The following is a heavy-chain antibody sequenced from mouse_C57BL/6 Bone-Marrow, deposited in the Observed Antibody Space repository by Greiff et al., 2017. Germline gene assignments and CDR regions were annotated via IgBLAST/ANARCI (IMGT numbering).Heavy chain of an antibody. CDR1: GFSLSTSGMG. J-gene: IGHJ1*03. CDR3: ARRARSNYFYWDFDV. D-gene: IGHD2-5*01. Sequence: QVTLKVSGPGILQSSQTLSLTCSFSGFSLSTSGMGVSWLRQPSGMGLVWLVHTYWDDDRRYNPSLKSRLTISKDTSRNQVFLKIASVDTADTATYYCARRARSNYFYWDFDVWGTGTTVTVSS. CDR2: TYWDDDR. V-gene: IGHV8-12*01.